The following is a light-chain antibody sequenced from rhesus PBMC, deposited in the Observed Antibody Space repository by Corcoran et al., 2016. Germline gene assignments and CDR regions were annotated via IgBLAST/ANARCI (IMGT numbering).Light chain of an antibody. J-gene: IGKJ1*01. CDR2: AAS. V-gene: IGKV1-44*01. Sequence: DIQMTQSPSSLSASVGDRVTITCRASQTISSYLAWYQQKPGKVPKLLIYAASSLESGVPSRFSGGGSVTDFTLTISSLQPEDFATYYCQQRNSHPPTFGQGTKVEIK. CDR3: QQRNSHPPT. CDR1: QTISSY.